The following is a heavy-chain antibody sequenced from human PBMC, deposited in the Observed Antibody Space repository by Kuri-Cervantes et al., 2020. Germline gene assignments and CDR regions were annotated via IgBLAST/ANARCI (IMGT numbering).Heavy chain of an antibody. CDR3: ARVQSFQNDYFDY. D-gene: IGHD1-1*01. J-gene: IGHJ4*02. CDR1: GGTFSSYA. Sequence: SVKVSCKASGGTFSSYAISWVRQAPGQGLEWMGGIIPIFGTANYAQKSQGRVTITADESTSTAYMELSSLRSEDTAVYYCARVQSFQNDYFDYWGQGTLVTVSS. V-gene: IGHV1-69*13. CDR2: IIPIFGTA.